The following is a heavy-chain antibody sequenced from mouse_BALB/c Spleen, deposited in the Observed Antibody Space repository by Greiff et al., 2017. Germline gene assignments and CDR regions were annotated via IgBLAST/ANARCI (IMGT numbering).Heavy chain of an antibody. V-gene: IGHV3-6*02. D-gene: IGHD2-1*01. CDR2: ISYDGSN. Sequence: DVKLQESGPGLVKPSQSLSLTCSVTGYSITSGYYWNWIRQFPGNKLEWMGYISYDGSNNYNPSLKNRISITRDTSKNQFFLKLNSVTTEDTATYYCARRYYGNSDYWGQGTTLTVSS. CDR1: GYSITSGYY. CDR3: ARRYYGNSDY. J-gene: IGHJ2*01.